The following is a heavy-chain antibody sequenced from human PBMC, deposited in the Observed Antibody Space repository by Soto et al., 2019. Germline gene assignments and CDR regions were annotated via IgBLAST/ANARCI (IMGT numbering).Heavy chain of an antibody. V-gene: IGHV1-18*01. CDR3: VMVDNYVTPTPQDV. Sequence: QVQLVQSGDEVKTPGASVKVSCKASGYIFVNYGIAWLRQAPGQGLEWMGWISPYTGNTHSASKVQGRITMTTDTSTSTAYMDLGSLTSEDTAVYYCVMVDNYVTPTPQDVWGQGTTVTVSS. J-gene: IGHJ6*02. CDR2: ISPYTGNT. CDR1: GYIFVNYG. D-gene: IGHD3-16*01.